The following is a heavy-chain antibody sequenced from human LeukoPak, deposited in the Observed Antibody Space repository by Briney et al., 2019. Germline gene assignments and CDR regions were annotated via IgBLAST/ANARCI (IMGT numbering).Heavy chain of an antibody. CDR1: GFTFSSYS. D-gene: IGHD1-26*01. Sequence: GGSLRLSCAASGFTFSSYSMNWVRQAPGKGLEWVSYISSSSSTIYYADSVKGRFTISRDNAKNSLYLQMNSLRAEDTAVYYCARKGSSPNPGNAFDIWGQGTMVTV. V-gene: IGHV3-48*04. CDR3: ARKGSSPNPGNAFDI. J-gene: IGHJ3*02. CDR2: ISSSSSTI.